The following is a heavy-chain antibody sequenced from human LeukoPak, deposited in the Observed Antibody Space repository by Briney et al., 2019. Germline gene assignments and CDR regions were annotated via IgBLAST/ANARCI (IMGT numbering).Heavy chain of an antibody. CDR1: GYTFTTYD. Sequence: GASLKVSCKASGYTFTTYDISWVRQAPGQGLEWMGWMNPDSANTGYAQKCKGRVTMTRDTSISTAYMELDSLIFEDTAVYYCARGSRNLLYCAHWGQGTLITVSS. CDR2: MNPDSANT. V-gene: IGHV1-8*01. CDR3: ARGSRNLLYCAH. D-gene: IGHD2-21*01. J-gene: IGHJ4*02.